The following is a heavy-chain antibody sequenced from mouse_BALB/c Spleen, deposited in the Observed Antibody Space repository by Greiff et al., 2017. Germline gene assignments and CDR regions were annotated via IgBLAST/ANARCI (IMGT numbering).Heavy chain of an antibody. J-gene: IGHJ4*01. Sequence: VQLKESGGGLVQPGGSRKLSCAASGFTFSSFGMHWVRQAPEKGLEWVAYISSGSSTIYYADTVKGRFTISRDNPKNTLFLQMTSLRSEDTAMYYCARRGVYYGSSYAMDYWGQGTSVTVSA. CDR2: ISSGSSTI. V-gene: IGHV5-17*02. D-gene: IGHD1-1*01. CDR3: ARRGVYYGSSYAMDY. CDR1: GFTFSSFG.